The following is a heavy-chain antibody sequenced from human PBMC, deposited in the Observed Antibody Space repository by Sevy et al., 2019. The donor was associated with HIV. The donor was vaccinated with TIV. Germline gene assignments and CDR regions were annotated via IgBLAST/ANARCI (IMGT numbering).Heavy chain of an antibody. CDR1: GYTFTGYY. J-gene: IGHJ4*02. CDR3: ARALARAYSSSVGY. D-gene: IGHD6-13*01. V-gene: IGHV1-2*02. Sequence: ASVKVSCKASGYTFTGYYMHWVRQAPGQGLEWMGWINPNSGGTNYAQKFQGRVTMTRDTSFSTAYMELSRLRSDDTAVYYCARALARAYSSSVGYWGQGTLVTVSS. CDR2: INPNSGGT.